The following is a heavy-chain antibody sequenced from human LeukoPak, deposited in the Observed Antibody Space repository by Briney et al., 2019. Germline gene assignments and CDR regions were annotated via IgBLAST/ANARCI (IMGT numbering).Heavy chain of an antibody. CDR1: GGSISSSSYY. V-gene: IGHV4-39*01. Sequence: KPSETLSLTCTVSGGSISSSSYYWGWIRQPPGKGLEWIGSIYYSGGTYYNPSLKSRVTISVDTSKNQFSLKLSSVTAADTAVYYCAGHGKWELSFDYWGQGTLVTVSS. CDR3: AGHGKWELSFDY. D-gene: IGHD1-26*01. J-gene: IGHJ4*02. CDR2: IYYSGGT.